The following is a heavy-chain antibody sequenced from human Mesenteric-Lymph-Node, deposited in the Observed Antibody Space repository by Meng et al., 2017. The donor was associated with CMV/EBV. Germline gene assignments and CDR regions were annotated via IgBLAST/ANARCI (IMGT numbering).Heavy chain of an antibody. Sequence: GESLKISCAASGLIVSASYMSWVRQVPGKGLEWVSLIYSDGRTFYSDSVQGRFTISRDNSKNTVYLQMNSLSSEDTAVYYCARLAADCPNGVCMYYFDYWGQGMMVTVSS. J-gene: IGHJ4*02. V-gene: IGHV3-53*01. D-gene: IGHD2-8*01. CDR2: IYSDGRT. CDR1: GLIVSASY. CDR3: ARLAADCPNGVCMYYFDY.